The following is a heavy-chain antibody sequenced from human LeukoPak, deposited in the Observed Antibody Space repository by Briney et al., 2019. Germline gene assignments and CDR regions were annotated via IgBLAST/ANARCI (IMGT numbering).Heavy chain of an antibody. CDR3: ARGPSGYHNT. V-gene: IGHV3-30*02. D-gene: IGHD5-12*01. Sequence: GGSLRLSCAASGFTFSSYGMHWVRQAPGKGLEWVAFIRFDGSNKYYADSVKGRFTISRDNSKNTLYLQMKSLRAEDTAVYYCARGPSGYHNTGGQGTLVTVSS. CDR1: GFTFSSYG. CDR2: IRFDGSNK. J-gene: IGHJ4*02.